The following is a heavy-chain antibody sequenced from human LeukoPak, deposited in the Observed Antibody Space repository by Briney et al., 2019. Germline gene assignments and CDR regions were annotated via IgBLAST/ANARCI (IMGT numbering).Heavy chain of an antibody. Sequence: GGSLRPSCAASGFTFSSYSMNWVRQAPGKGLEWVSYISSSSSTIYYADSVKGRFTISRDNAKNSLYLQMNSLRDEDTAVYYCARDWNYYDSSGHDAFDIWGQGTMDTVSS. CDR3: ARDWNYYDSSGHDAFDI. CDR2: ISSSSSTI. V-gene: IGHV3-48*02. CDR1: GFTFSSYS. D-gene: IGHD3-22*01. J-gene: IGHJ3*02.